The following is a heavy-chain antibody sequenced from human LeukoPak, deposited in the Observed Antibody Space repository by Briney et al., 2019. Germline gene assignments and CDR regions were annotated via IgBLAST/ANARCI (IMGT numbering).Heavy chain of an antibody. Sequence: TGGSLRLSRAGSGFTFSSYAMSWVRQAPGKGLEWVSAISGSGGSTYYADSVKGRFTISRDNSKNTLYLQMNSLRAEDTAVYYCAKDKRGHCSGGSCRFDYWGQGTLVTVSS. CDR1: GFTFSSYA. D-gene: IGHD2-15*01. J-gene: IGHJ4*02. CDR2: ISGSGGST. V-gene: IGHV3-23*01. CDR3: AKDKRGHCSGGSCRFDY.